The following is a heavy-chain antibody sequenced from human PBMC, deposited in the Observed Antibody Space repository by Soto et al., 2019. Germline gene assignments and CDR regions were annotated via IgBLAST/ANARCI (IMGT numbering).Heavy chain of an antibody. Sequence: QVQLVESGGGVVQPGRSLRLSCAASGFTFSSYAMHWVRQAPGKGLEWVAVISYDGSNKYYADSVKGRFTISRDNSKNTLYLQMNSLRAEDKAVYYCARGLARFDIWGQGTMVTVSS. D-gene: IGHD3-3*02. CDR2: ISYDGSNK. V-gene: IGHV3-30-3*01. CDR3: ARGLARFDI. J-gene: IGHJ3*02. CDR1: GFTFSSYA.